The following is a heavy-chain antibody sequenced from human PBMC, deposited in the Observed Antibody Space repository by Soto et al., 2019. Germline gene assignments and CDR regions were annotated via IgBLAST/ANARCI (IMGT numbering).Heavy chain of an antibody. J-gene: IGHJ3*02. V-gene: IGHV3-21*01. CDR3: ARDSFDAFDI. CDR2: ISSSSSYI. D-gene: IGHD2-15*01. CDR1: GFTFSSYS. Sequence: GGSLRLSCAASGFTFSSYSMNWVRQAPGKGLEWVSSISSSSSYIYYADSVKGRFTISRDNAKNTLYLQMNSLRAEDTAVYYCARDSFDAFDIWGQGTMVTVSS.